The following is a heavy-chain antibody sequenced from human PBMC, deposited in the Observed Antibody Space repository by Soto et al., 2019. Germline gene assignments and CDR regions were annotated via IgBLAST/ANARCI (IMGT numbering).Heavy chain of an antibody. D-gene: IGHD6-19*01. CDR2: ISGSGGST. J-gene: IGHJ4*02. CDR1: GFTFSSYA. V-gene: IGHV3-23*01. Sequence: PGGSLRLSCAASGFTFSSYAMSWVRQAPGKGLEWVSAISGSGGSTYYADSVKGRFTISRDNSKNTLYLQMNSLRAEDTAVYYCAKDRFSGGWPYYYFDYWGQGTLVTVSS. CDR3: AKDRFSGGWPYYYFDY.